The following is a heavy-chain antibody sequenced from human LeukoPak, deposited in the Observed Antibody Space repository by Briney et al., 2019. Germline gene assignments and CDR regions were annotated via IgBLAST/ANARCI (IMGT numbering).Heavy chain of an antibody. CDR1: GFTFSSHW. D-gene: IGHD5-18*01. CDR2: INSDGSSI. Sequence: GGSLRLSCAASGFTFSSHWMHWVRQAPGKGLVWVSRINSDGSSISYADSVKGRFTISRDNAKNTLYLQMNSLRAEDTAVYFCARVSGRIQIWPQPFGDGMGVWGQGTTVTVSS. J-gene: IGHJ6*02. CDR3: ARVSGRIQIWPQPFGDGMGV. V-gene: IGHV3-74*01.